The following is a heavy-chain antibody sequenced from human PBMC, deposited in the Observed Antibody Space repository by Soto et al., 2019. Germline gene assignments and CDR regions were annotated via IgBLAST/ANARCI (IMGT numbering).Heavy chain of an antibody. J-gene: IGHJ4*02. Sequence: GGSLRLSCAASGFNFGFFGMHWVRQAPGKGLEWLSVLSYEGSEEYYADSVRGRFTISRDNSKNTLFLQMDSLRVDDTGVYYCALTRRSSLLEVAGPGFEYWGQGTLVTVSS. CDR3: ALTRRSSLLEVAGPGFEY. D-gene: IGHD6-19*01. CDR1: GFNFGFFG. CDR2: LSYEGSEE. V-gene: IGHV3-30*03.